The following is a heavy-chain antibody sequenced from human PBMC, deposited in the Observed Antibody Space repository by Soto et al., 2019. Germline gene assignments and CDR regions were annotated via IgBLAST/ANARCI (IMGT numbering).Heavy chain of an antibody. CDR2: INPADSDI. CDR1: GYSFTSHW. D-gene: IGHD2-15*01. CDR3: TRPQCSGWNDD. Sequence: GESVKISFKWSGYSFTSHWIAWVRQMPGEGLEWRGIINPADSDIRYSPSFQGQVSISVDKSINTAHLQWSSLKASDTDSYSCTRPQCSGWNDDWGQGTLVTVSS. V-gene: IGHV5-51*01. J-gene: IGHJ4*02.